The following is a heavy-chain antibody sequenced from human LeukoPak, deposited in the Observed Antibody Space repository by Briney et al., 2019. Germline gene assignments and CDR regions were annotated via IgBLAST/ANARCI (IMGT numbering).Heavy chain of an antibody. Sequence: GASVKVSCKASGYTFTSYYMHWVRQAPGQGLEWMGIINPSGGSTSYAQKFQGRVTMTRDTSTSTVYMELSSLRSEDTAVYYCARDQGDFWSGYYTSGVADYWGQGTLVTVSS. D-gene: IGHD3-3*01. CDR1: GYTFTSYY. CDR2: INPSGGST. J-gene: IGHJ4*02. CDR3: ARDQGDFWSGYYTSGVADY. V-gene: IGHV1-46*01.